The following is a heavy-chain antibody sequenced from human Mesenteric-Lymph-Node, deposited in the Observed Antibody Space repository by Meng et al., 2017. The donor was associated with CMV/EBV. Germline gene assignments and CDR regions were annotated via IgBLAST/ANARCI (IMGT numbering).Heavy chain of an antibody. J-gene: IGHJ4*02. CDR3: ARLPLTVEGVDY. Sequence: CKGSGYSFTNYWINWVRQMTGKGLEWMGRIDPSDSYTNYSPSFRGHVTFSADKSISTAYLQWSSLEASDTAMYYCARLPLTVEGVDYWGQGTLVTVSS. V-gene: IGHV5-10-1*01. CDR2: IDPSDSYT. CDR1: GYSFTNYW.